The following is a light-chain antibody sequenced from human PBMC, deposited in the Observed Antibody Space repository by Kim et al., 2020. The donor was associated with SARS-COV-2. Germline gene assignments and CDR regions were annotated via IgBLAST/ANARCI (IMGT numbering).Light chain of an antibody. CDR1: QSVSSSY. CDR3: QQYGSSPLT. J-gene: IGKJ4*01. V-gene: IGKV3-20*01. Sequence: LSPGERATLSCRASQSVSSSYLAWYQQKPGQAPRLLIYGASSRATGIPDRFSGSGSGTDFTLTISRLEPEDLAVYYCQQYGSSPLTFGGGTKLEI. CDR2: GAS.